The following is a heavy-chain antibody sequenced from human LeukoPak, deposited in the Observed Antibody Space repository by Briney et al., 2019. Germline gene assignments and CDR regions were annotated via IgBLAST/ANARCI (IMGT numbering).Heavy chain of an antibody. Sequence: SETLSLTCTVSGGSISSGDYYWSWIRQPPGKGLEWIGYIYYSGSTNYNPSLRSRVTISVDTSKNQFSLKLSSVTAADTAVYYCARGLTSSDWYFDLWGRGTLVTVSS. D-gene: IGHD4/OR15-4a*01. V-gene: IGHV4-61*08. CDR1: GGSISSGDYY. J-gene: IGHJ2*01. CDR3: ARGLTSSDWYFDL. CDR2: IYYSGST.